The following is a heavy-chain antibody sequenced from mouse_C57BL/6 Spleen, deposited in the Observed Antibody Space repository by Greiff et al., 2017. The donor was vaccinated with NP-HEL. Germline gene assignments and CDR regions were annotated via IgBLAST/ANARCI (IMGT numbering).Heavy chain of an antibody. CDR3: AREGSYDGYPYYFDY. Sequence: EVQVVESGGGLVKPGGSLKLSCAASGFTFSDYGMHWVRQAPEKGLEWVAYISSGSSTIYYADTVKGRFTISRDNAKNTLFLQMTSLRSEDTAMYYCAREGSYDGYPYYFDYWGQGTTLTVSS. D-gene: IGHD2-3*01. CDR1: GFTFSDYG. J-gene: IGHJ2*01. CDR2: ISSGSSTI. V-gene: IGHV5-17*01.